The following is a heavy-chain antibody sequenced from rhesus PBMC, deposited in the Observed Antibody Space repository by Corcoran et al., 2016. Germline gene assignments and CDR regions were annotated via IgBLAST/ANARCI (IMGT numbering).Heavy chain of an antibody. CDR1: GFTFSSSG. CDR3: AKVEYIAADPSFDY. V-gene: IGHV3S5*01. D-gene: IGHD6-31*01. J-gene: IGHJ4*01. CDR2: ISNGGGST. Sequence: EVQLVESGGGLVQPGGSLRLSCAASGFTFSSSGMNWVRKAPGKGLEWVLYISNGGGSTYYADSVKGRFTISRENSKNTLYLQMNSLRAEDTAVYYCAKVEYIAADPSFDYWGQGVLVTVSS.